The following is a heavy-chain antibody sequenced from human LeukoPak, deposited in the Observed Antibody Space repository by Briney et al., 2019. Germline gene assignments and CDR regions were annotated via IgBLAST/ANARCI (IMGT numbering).Heavy chain of an antibody. CDR2: MNPNSGST. D-gene: IGHD2-15*01. Sequence: ASVKVSCKASGYTFTSYDINWVRQAPGQGLEWMGWMNPNSGSTGYAQKFQGRVTITRNTSISTAYMELSSLRSEDTAVYYCARGKGVAAILFDYWGQGTLVTVSS. J-gene: IGHJ4*02. CDR1: GYTFTSYD. V-gene: IGHV1-8*03. CDR3: ARGKGVAAILFDY.